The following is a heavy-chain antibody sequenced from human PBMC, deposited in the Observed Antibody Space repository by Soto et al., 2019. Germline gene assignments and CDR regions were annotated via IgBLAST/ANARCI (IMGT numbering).Heavy chain of an antibody. CDR2: IYYSGST. V-gene: IGHV4-31*03. J-gene: IGHJ4*02. CDR3: ASSIPYGDSKFDY. Sequence: SETLSLTCTVSGGSISSGGYYWSWIRQHPGKGLEWIGYIYYSGSTYYNPSLKSRVTISVDTSKNQFSLKLSSVTAADTAVYYCASSIPYGDSKFDYWGQGTLVTVSS. CDR1: GGSISSGGYY. D-gene: IGHD4-17*01.